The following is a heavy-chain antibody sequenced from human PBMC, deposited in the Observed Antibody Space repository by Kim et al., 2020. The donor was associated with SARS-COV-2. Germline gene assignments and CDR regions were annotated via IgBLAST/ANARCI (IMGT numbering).Heavy chain of an antibody. CDR1: GFTLSNYV. D-gene: IGHD3-22*01. J-gene: IGHJ1*01. CDR3: ARAGEYDISGYYGFFHL. Sequence: GGSLRLSCVASGFTLSNYVMNWVRQTPGEGLVWVLRIYSDGTIPENVDSGKGLFTIPRDNAKNTLSLQMNMLRPEATAVYYCARAGEYDISGYYGFFHLWGQGALVTVSS. CDR2: IYSDGTIP. V-gene: IGHV3-74*03.